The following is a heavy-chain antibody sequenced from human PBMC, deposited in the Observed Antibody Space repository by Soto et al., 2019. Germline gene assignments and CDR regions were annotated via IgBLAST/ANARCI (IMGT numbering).Heavy chain of an antibody. J-gene: IGHJ4*02. CDR1: CGSISGYY. CDR2: IYYSGSI. D-gene: IGHD1-26*01. Sequence: SETLSLTCAVSCGSISGYYWGWIRQPPGKGLEWIGYIYYSGSINYNPSLKSRVTISVDTSKNKFSLKLGSVTAADSAVYYCARLRCSGGKCWDYFDYWGQGTLVTVSS. CDR3: ARLRCSGGKCWDYFDY. V-gene: IGHV4-59*08.